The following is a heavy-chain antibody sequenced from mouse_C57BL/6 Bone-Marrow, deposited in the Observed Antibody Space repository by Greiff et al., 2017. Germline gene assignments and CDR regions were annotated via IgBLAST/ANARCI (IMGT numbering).Heavy chain of an antibody. CDR2: INPNNGGT. CDR3: ARFITTVVATEGFGYYAMDY. V-gene: IGHV1-26*01. CDR1: GYTFTDYY. D-gene: IGHD1-1*01. J-gene: IGHJ4*01. Sequence: EVQLQQSGPELVKPGASVKISCKASGYTFTDYYMNWVKQSHGKSLEWIGDINPNNGGTSYNQKFKGKATLTVDKSSSTAYMELRSLTSEDSAVYYCARFITTVVATEGFGYYAMDYWGQGTSVTVSS.